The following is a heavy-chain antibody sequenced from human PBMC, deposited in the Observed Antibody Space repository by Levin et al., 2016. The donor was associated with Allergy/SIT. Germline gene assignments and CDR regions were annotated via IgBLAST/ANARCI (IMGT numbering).Heavy chain of an antibody. J-gene: IGHJ4*02. CDR1: GFTFSSYW. Sequence: GESLKISCAASGFTFSSYWMSWVRQAPGKGLEWVAVIWYDGSNKYYADSVKGRFTISRDNSKNTVDLQMNSLRDEDTAVYYCAKKYGSGSSWGLDQWGQGTLVTVSS. CDR2: IWYDGSNK. D-gene: IGHD3-10*01. V-gene: IGHV3-33*08. CDR3: AKKYGSGSSWGLDQ.